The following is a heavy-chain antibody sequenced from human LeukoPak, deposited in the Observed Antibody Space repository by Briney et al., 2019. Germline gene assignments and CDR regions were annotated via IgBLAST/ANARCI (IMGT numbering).Heavy chain of an antibody. CDR1: GFTFSDYY. D-gene: IGHD1-20*01. V-gene: IGHV3-11*06. J-gene: IGHJ4*02. CDR3: ARDLTGTTPGDY. CDR2: ISSSSSYT. Sequence: GGSLTLSCAASGFTFSDYYMSWIRQAPGKGLEWVSYISSSSSYTNYADSVKGRFTISRDNAKNSLYLQMNSLRAEDTAVYYCARDLTGTTPGDYWGQGTLVTVSS.